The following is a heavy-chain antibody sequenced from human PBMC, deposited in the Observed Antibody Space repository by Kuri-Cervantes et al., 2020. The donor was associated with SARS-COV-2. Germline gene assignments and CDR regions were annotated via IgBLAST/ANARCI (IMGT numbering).Heavy chain of an antibody. CDR2: IWYDGSNK. CDR3: ARDRGGGGDPIAYNWFDP. V-gene: IGHV3-33*01. J-gene: IGHJ5*02. CDR1: GFTFSSYG. Sequence: GESLKISCAASGFTFSSYGMHWVRQAPGKGLEWVAVIWYDGSNKYYADSVKGRFTISGDNSKNTLYLQMNSLRAEDTAVYYCARDRGGGGDPIAYNWFDPWGQGTLVTVS. D-gene: IGHD2-21*02.